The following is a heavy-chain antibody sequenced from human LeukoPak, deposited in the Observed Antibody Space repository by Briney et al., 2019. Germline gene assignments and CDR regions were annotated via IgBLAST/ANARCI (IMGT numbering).Heavy chain of an antibody. CDR1: GFTFSSYA. CDR3: ARSKLGKRGYFDY. V-gene: IGHV3-23*01. J-gene: IGHJ4*02. D-gene: IGHD7-27*01. Sequence: PGGSLRLSCAASGFTFSSYAMSWVRQAPGKGLEWVSAISGSGGSTYYADSVKGRFTISRDNAKNSLYLQMNSLRAEDTAVYYCARSKLGKRGYFDYWGQGTLVTVSS. CDR2: ISGSGGST.